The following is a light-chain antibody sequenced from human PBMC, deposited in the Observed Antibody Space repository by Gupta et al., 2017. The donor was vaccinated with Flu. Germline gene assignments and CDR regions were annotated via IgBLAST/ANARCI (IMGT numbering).Light chain of an antibody. CDR3: QQRSNWPPLT. CDR2: DAS. Sequence: ATLSLSPGERATLSCRASQSVSSYLAWYQQKPGQAPRLLIYDASNRASGIPARFSGSGSGTDFTLTISSLEPEDFATYYCQQRSNWPPLTFGPGTKVDIK. CDR1: QSVSSY. V-gene: IGKV3-11*01. J-gene: IGKJ3*01.